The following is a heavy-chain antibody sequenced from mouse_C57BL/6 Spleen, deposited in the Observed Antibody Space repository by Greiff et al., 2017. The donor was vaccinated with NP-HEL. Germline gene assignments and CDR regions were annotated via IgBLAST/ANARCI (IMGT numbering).Heavy chain of an antibody. V-gene: IGHV2-2*01. CDR3: ARKGMVTTVYYYAMDY. CDR1: GFSLTSYG. Sequence: VQLQESGPGLVQPSQSLSITCTVSGFSLTSYGVHWVRQSPGKGLEWLGVIWSGGSTDYNAAFISRLSISKDNSKSQVFFKMNSLQADDTAIYYCARKGMVTTVYYYAMDYWGQGTSVTVSS. D-gene: IGHD2-2*01. CDR2: IWSGGST. J-gene: IGHJ4*01.